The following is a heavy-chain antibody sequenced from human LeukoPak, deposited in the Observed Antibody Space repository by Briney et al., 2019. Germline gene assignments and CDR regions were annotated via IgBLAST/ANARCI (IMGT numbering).Heavy chain of an antibody. CDR1: GYSFNTYW. D-gene: IGHD3-22*01. J-gene: IGHJ4*02. Sequence: GESLKISCKGSGYSFNTYWINWVRQMPGKGLEWMGIIDPNDSDTRYSPSFQGQVTISADKSSGTAYLQWSSLKASDTAVYYCARRYYDSRGYYSFDYWGQGTLVTVSS. CDR3: ARRYYDSRGYYSFDY. V-gene: IGHV5-51*01. CDR2: IDPNDSDT.